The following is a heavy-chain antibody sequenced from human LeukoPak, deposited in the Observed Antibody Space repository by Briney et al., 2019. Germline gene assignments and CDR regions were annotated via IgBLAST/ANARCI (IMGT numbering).Heavy chain of an antibody. D-gene: IGHD4-17*01. J-gene: IGHJ4*02. CDR2: INPNHGGA. CDR1: GYTFSDHY. CDR3: ARDLRRSDGSGDNGLCG. V-gene: IGHV1-2*02. Sequence: ASVKVSCKASGYTFSDHYIHWVRQAPGQGLEWMAWINPNHGGANYAQNFQGRVTLTRDTSISTAYMELSSLQSDDTAVYYCARDLRRSDGSGDNGLCGWGQGTQVTVSS.